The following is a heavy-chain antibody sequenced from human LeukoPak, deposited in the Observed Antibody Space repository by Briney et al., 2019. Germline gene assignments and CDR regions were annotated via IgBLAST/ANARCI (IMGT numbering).Heavy chain of an antibody. J-gene: IGHJ3*02. V-gene: IGHV3-48*04. CDR2: ISSSGSTI. CDR3: ARYLWFGAFAFDI. CDR1: GFTFSTYG. Sequence: GGSLRLSCVASGFTFSTYGMSWVRQAPGKGLEWVSYISSSGSTIYYADSVKGRFTISRDNAKNSLYLQMNSLRAEDTAVYYCARYLWFGAFAFDIWGQGTMVTVSS. D-gene: IGHD3-10*01.